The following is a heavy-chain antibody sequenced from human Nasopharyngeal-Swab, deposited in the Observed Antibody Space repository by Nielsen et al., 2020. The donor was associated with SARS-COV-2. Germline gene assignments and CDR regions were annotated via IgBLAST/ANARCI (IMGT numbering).Heavy chain of an antibody. J-gene: IGHJ4*02. CDR3: ARGSGWYHY. V-gene: IGHV3-23*01. CDR2: ISGSGGST. D-gene: IGHD6-19*01. Sequence: GESLKISCAASGLTFSSYAMSWVRQAPGKGLEWVSAISGSGGSTYYADSVKGRFTISRDNSKNTLYLQMNSLRAEDTAVYYCARGSGWYHYWGQGTLVTVSS. CDR1: GLTFSSYA.